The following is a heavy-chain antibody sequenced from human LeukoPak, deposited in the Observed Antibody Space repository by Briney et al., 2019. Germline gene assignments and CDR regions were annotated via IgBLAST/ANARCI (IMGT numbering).Heavy chain of an antibody. J-gene: IGHJ4*02. Sequence: GRSLRLSCAASGFTFSSYGMHWVRQAPGKGLEWVAVIWYDGSNKYYADSVKGRFTISRDNSKNTLYLQMNSLRPEDTAVYYCARAFSGSYYEVFDYWGQGTLVTVSS. D-gene: IGHD1-26*01. V-gene: IGHV3-33*01. CDR1: GFTFSSYG. CDR3: ARAFSGSYYEVFDY. CDR2: IWYDGSNK.